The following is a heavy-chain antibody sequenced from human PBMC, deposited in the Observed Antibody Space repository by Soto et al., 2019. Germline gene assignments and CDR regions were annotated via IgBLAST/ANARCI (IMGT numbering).Heavy chain of an antibody. V-gene: IGHV4-39*07. D-gene: IGHD6-6*01. Sequence: SETLSLTCTVSGDSVSSRGCCWAWLRQPPGKGLEWIGSIYNSGNTNYNPSLKSRVTISIDMSKNQISLKLTSVTAADTAVYYCAALPRYWGQGTLVTVSS. CDR2: IYNSGNT. CDR1: GDSVSSRGCC. J-gene: IGHJ4*02. CDR3: AALPRY.